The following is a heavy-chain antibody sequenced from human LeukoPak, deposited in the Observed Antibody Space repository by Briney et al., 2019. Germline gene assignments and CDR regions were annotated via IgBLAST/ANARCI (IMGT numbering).Heavy chain of an antibody. Sequence: SETLSLTCTVSGGSISGYYWSWIRQPPGKGLEWIGYIYYSGSTNYNPSLKSRVTISVDTSKNQFSLKLSSVTAADTAVYYCARGEYYYYYMEVWGKGTTVTVSS. V-gene: IGHV4-59*01. CDR1: GGSISGYY. CDR2: IYYSGST. CDR3: ARGEYYYYYMEV. J-gene: IGHJ6*03.